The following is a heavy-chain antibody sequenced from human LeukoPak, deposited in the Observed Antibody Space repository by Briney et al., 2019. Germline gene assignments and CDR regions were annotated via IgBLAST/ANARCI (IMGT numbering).Heavy chain of an antibody. CDR2: ISYDGSNK. D-gene: IGHD1-26*01. CDR3: ARDLWGATRGDYGMDV. CDR1: GFTFSSYA. J-gene: IGHJ6*02. V-gene: IGHV3-30*04. Sequence: GGSLRLSCAASGFTFSSYAMHWVRQAPGKGLEWVAVISYDGSNKYYADSVKGRFTISRDNSKNTLYLQMNSLRAEDTAVYYCARDLWGATRGDYGMDVWGQGTTVTVSS.